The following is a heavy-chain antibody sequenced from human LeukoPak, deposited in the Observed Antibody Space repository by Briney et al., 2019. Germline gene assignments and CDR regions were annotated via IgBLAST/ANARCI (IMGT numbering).Heavy chain of an antibody. Sequence: SETPSLTCTVSGDSISSGDYYWSWIRQPAGKGLEWIGRISSSGSTNYNPSLKSRVTISVDTSKNQFSLKLSSVTAADTAVYYCARARGFGGSLVDYWGQGTLVTVSS. D-gene: IGHD3-10*01. CDR2: ISSSGST. J-gene: IGHJ4*02. V-gene: IGHV4-61*02. CDR3: ARARGFGGSLVDY. CDR1: GDSISSGDYY.